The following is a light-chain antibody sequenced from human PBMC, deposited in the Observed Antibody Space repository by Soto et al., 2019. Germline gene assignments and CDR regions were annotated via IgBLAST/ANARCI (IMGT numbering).Light chain of an antibody. J-gene: IGKJ1*01. CDR1: QSVSSN. CDR3: QQYGSSWT. CDR2: DAS. Sequence: EIVMTQSPATLSVSPGERATLSCRASQSVSSNLAWYQQKPGQAPRLLIYDASNRATGIPARFSGSGSGTDFTLTISGLEPEDFAVYHCQQYGSSWTFGQGTKVDIK. V-gene: IGKV3-11*01.